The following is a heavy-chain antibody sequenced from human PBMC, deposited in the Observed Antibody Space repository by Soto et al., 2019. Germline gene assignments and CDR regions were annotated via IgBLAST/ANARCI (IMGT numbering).Heavy chain of an antibody. Sequence: GESLKISCKGSGYSFTSYWIGWVRQMPGKGLEWMGTIYPGDSDTRYSPSFQGQVTISADKSISTAYLQWSSLKASDTAMYYCAREGYDILTGYYKTYYYYGMDVWGQGTTVTVSS. CDR3: AREGYDILTGYYKTYYYYGMDV. D-gene: IGHD3-9*01. CDR1: GYSFTSYW. V-gene: IGHV5-51*01. J-gene: IGHJ6*02. CDR2: IYPGDSDT.